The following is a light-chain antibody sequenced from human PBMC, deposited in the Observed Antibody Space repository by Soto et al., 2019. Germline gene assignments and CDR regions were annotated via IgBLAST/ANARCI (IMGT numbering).Light chain of an antibody. CDR2: EVT. J-gene: IGLJ1*01. CDR1: RSDVGAYYY. Sequence: SALTQPASVSGSPGQSIAISCTGTRSDVGAYYYVPWYQQHPGKAPKLMISEVTNRPSGVSDRFSGSKSGNTASLTISGLQAEDESDYYCGSYSSTDTPFVFGTGTKVTVL. V-gene: IGLV2-14*01. CDR3: GSYSSTDTPFV.